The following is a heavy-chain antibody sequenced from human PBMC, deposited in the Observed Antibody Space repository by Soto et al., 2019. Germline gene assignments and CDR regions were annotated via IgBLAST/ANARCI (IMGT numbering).Heavy chain of an antibody. J-gene: IGHJ5*02. D-gene: IGHD2-8*01. CDR2: AYYSGST. CDR1: GGSISHYY. Sequence: SETLSLTCSVSGGSISHYYWSWIRQSPGKGLEWIGYAYYSGSTDYNPSLKSRVTMSVDTSKNQVSLKLNSVTTADTAVYYCARDRSTYGGGGTGEVKENWFDPWGPGTLVT. V-gene: IGHV4-59*01. CDR3: ARDRSTYGGGGTGEVKENWFDP.